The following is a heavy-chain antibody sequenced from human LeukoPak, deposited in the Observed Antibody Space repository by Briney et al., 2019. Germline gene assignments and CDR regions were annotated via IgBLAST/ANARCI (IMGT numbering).Heavy chain of an antibody. D-gene: IGHD4-11*01. CDR2: IYYSGST. Sequence: SETLSLTCTVSGGSISSYYWSWIRQPPGEGLEWIGYIYYSGSTNYNPSLKSRVTVSVDTSKNQFSLKLSSVTAADTAVYYCARVPTVTPFDYWGQGTLVTVSS. CDR1: GGSISSYY. CDR3: ARVPTVTPFDY. J-gene: IGHJ4*02. V-gene: IGHV4-59*01.